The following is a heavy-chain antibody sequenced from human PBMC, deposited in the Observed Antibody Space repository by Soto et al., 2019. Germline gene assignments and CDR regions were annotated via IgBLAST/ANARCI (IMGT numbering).Heavy chain of an antibody. CDR3: ARYFYDSGGYYSIFDS. V-gene: IGHV3-23*01. CDR2: ISGSGGST. CDR1: GFTFNNYA. D-gene: IGHD3-22*01. Sequence: XGSLRLSFAAAGFTFNNYAMTWVRQAPGKGLEWVSGISGSGGSTWYADSVKGRLTISRDSSKNTLYLQMDSLTADDTAVYYCARYFYDSGGYYSIFDSWGQGTLVTVSS. J-gene: IGHJ4*02.